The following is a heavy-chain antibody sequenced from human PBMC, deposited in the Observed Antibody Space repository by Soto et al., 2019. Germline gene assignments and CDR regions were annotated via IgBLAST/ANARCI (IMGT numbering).Heavy chain of an antibody. CDR1: GYTFTSYG. V-gene: IGHV1-18*01. CDR2: ISAYNGNT. J-gene: IGHJ6*03. CDR3: ARTLSYGDLHYYYYYYMDV. D-gene: IGHD4-17*01. Sequence: ASVKVSCKASGYTFTSYGISWVRQAPGQGLEWMGWISAYNGNTNYAQKLQGRVTMTTDTSTSTAYMELRSLRSDDTAVYYCARTLSYGDLHYYYYYYMDVWGKGTTVTVSS.